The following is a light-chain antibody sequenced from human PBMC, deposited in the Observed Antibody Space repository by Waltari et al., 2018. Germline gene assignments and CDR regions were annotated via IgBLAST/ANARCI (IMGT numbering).Light chain of an antibody. CDR2: RAS. CDR3: HQYNNWPPNT. J-gene: IGKJ2*01. V-gene: IGKV3-15*01. Sequence: ETLMTQSPATLSVSPGERVTLSCRASQSVTTNLVWYQQKPGQAPRLLIYRASTRATGVPARFSGRGSGTEFTLTINALQSEDFAVYYCHQYNNWPPNTFGQGTLLEIK. CDR1: QSVTTN.